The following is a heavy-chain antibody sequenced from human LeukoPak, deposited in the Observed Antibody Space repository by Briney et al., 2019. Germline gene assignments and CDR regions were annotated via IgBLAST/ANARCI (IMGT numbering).Heavy chain of an antibody. CDR2: ISSNADNV. V-gene: IGHV3-64*02. Sequence: GGTLRLSCAARGFTFSSYAMHWVRQAPGKGRVYVSAISSNADNVYYAVSVTANFTISTDNSKITLFLQMDSLVAEYMAVYYCATECALAYFYYWGQVTLVTVSS. J-gene: IGHJ4*02. D-gene: IGHD3-3*01. CDR3: ATECALAYFYY. CDR1: GFTFSSYA.